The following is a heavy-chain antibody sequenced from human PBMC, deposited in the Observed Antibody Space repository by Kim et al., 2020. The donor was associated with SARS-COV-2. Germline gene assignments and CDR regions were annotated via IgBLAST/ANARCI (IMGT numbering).Heavy chain of an antibody. CDR3: ARDRVVVPAAIDY. V-gene: IGHV3-23*01. J-gene: IGHJ4*02. Sequence: ADSVKGQFTIARANSKSTLYLQMNSLRAEDTAVYYCARDRVVVPAAIDYWGQGTRVTVSS. D-gene: IGHD2-2*02.